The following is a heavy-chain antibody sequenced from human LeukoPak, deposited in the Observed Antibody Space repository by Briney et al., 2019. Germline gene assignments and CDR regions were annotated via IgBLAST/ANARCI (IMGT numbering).Heavy chain of an antibody. CDR1: GFTFSSYA. CDR2: ISGSGGST. CDR3: AAWPYGSENGMDV. J-gene: IGHJ6*02. D-gene: IGHD3-10*01. Sequence: GGSLRLSCAASGFTFSSYAMSWVRQAPGKGLEWVSAISGSGGSTYYADSVKGPFTISRDNSKNTLYLQMNSLRAEDPAVYYCAAWPYGSENGMDVWGQGTTVTVSS. V-gene: IGHV3-23*01.